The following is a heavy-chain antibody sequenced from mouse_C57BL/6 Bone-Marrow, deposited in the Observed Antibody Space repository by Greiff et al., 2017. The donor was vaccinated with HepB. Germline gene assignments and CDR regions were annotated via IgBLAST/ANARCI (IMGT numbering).Heavy chain of an antibody. J-gene: IGHJ4*01. CDR2: IHPNSGST. Sequence: QVQLKQPGAELVKPGASVKLSCKASGYTFTSYWMHWVKQRPGQGLEWIGMIHPNSGSTNYNEKFKSKATLTVDKSSSTAYMQLSSLTSEDSAVYYCAISLPGYYLYYYAMDYWGQGTSVTVSS. CDR3: AISLPGYYLYYYAMDY. D-gene: IGHD2-3*01. CDR1: GYTFTSYW. V-gene: IGHV1-64*01.